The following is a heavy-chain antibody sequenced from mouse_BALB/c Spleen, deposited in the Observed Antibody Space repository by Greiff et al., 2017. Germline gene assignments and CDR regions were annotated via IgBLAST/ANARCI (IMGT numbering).Heavy chain of an antibody. CDR2: IDPANGNT. D-gene: IGHD1-1*01. CDR1: GFNIKDTY. J-gene: IGHJ3*01. CDR3: ATYYGSSYGAY. Sequence: VQLQQSGAELVKPGASVKLSCTASGFNIKDTYMHWVKQRPEQGLEWIGRIDPANGNTKYDPKFQGKATITADTSSNTAYLQLSSLTSEDTAVYYCATYYGSSYGAYWGQGTLVTVS. V-gene: IGHV14-3*02.